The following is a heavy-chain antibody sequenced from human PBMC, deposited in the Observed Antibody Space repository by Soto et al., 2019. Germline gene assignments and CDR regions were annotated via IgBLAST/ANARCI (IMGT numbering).Heavy chain of an antibody. CDR1: GGTCRSYS. Sequence: QVQLVQSGAEVKKPGSSVKVSCKASGGTCRSYSISWVRQAPGQGLEWMGGIIPIFDITNYAQKFQGRVTINADDSTSTAYMELSSLGSDDTAVYYCARPDEGGYSSNHHYYYALDVWGQGTTVTV. J-gene: IGHJ6*02. D-gene: IGHD3-22*01. CDR2: IIPIFDIT. V-gene: IGHV1-69*01. CDR3: ARPDEGGYSSNHHYYYALDV.